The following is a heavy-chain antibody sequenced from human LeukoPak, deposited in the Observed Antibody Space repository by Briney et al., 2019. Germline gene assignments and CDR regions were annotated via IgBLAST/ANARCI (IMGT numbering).Heavy chain of an antibody. CDR2: ISGSGDST. CDR3: AKDRGIISDY. V-gene: IGHV3-23*01. Sequence: GGSLRLSCAASGFTFSSYGMSWVRQTPGKGLEWVSAISGSGDSTYYTDSVKGRFTISRDNSKNTLYLQMNSLRAEDTAVYYCAKDRGIISDYWGQGTLVTVSS. J-gene: IGHJ4*02. CDR1: GFTFSSYG. D-gene: IGHD3-10*01.